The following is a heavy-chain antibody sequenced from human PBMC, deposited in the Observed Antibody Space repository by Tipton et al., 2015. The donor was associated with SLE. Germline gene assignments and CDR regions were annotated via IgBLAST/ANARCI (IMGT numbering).Heavy chain of an antibody. J-gene: IGHJ4*02. CDR2: IYDSGST. Sequence: TLSLTCTVSGGSISSYYWTWIRKPPGKGLEWIGNIYDSGSTNYNPSLRSRVTMSVDTSKKQLSLKMSSVTAADTAVYYCARVHCGGDCYLDYWGQGTLVTVSS. D-gene: IGHD2-21*02. V-gene: IGHV4-59*01. CDR3: ARVHCGGDCYLDY. CDR1: GGSISSYY.